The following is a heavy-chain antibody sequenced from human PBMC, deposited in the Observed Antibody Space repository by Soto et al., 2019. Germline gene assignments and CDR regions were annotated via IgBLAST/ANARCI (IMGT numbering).Heavy chain of an antibody. J-gene: IGHJ5*02. Sequence: QDQLVQSGAEVKKPGSSVKVSCKASGGSFSSYAIHWVRQAPGQGLEWIGEITAVFGTADYAQKFQGRIRITADTSGGVVSVERTRLKFDVTAVYFCARDTYFFHSTAYHWFAPSGQGTLVTV. CDR1: GGSFSSYA. CDR2: ITAVFGTA. D-gene: IGHD5-18*01. CDR3: ARDTYFFHSTAYHWFAP. V-gene: IGHV1-69*14.